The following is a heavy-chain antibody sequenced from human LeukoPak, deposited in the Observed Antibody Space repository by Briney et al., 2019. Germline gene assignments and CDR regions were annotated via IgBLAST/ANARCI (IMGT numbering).Heavy chain of an antibody. V-gene: IGHV1-18*01. D-gene: IGHD6-13*01. CDR2: ISADNGDT. Sequence: ASVKVSCKASGYTFTSCGISWVRQAPGQGLEWMGCISADNGDTNYAQNLQGRVTMTTDTSTSTAYMELRSLRSDDSAVYYCARTEIAVAGTGGDYYYYYGMDVWGQGTTVTVSS. J-gene: IGHJ6*02. CDR1: GYTFTSCG. CDR3: ARTEIAVAGTGGDYYYYYGMDV.